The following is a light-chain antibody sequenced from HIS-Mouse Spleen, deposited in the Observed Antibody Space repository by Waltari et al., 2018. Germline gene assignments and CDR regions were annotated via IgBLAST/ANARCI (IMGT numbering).Light chain of an antibody. CDR2: EDS. V-gene: IGLV3-10*01. J-gene: IGLJ2*01. CDR1: ALPKKY. CDR3: YSTDSSGNHRV. Sequence: SYELTQPPSVSVSPGQTARITCSGDALPKKYAYWYQQKSGQAPVLVIYEDSKRPSGIHERFSGSRSVTMATLTISGAQVEDEADYYCYSTDSSGNHRVFGGGTKLTVL.